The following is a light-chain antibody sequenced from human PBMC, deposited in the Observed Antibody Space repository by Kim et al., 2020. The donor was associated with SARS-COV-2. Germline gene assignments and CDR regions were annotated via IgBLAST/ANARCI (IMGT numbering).Light chain of an antibody. CDR3: QQYTGYWT. CDR1: QSIDNC. V-gene: IGKV1-5*01. Sequence: GDRITITCRASQSIDNCLAWYQQKPGKAPKLLIFDASALDSGVPRRFSGSGSGTDFTLTISSLQVEDFATYYCQQYTGYWTFGQGTKV. J-gene: IGKJ1*01. CDR2: DAS.